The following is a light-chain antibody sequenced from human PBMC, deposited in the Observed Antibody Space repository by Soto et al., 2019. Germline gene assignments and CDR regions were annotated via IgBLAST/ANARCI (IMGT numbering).Light chain of an antibody. CDR3: GSYTTINTMI. CDR1: NGDVGAYNY. Sequence: QSVLTQPASVSGSPGQSITISCAGTNGDVGAYNYVTWFQQYPGKVPKLIIYDVSDRPSGVSDRFSGSKSGNTASLTISGLLAEDEADYYCGSYTTINTMIFGGGTKLTVL. CDR2: DVS. V-gene: IGLV2-14*01. J-gene: IGLJ2*01.